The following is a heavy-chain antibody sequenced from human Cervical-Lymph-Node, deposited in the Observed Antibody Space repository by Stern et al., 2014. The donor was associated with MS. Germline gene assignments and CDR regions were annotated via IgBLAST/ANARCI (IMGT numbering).Heavy chain of an antibody. CDR2: ITESGTT. CDR3: TTGGDYYDSSGQYSESAEYFQH. D-gene: IGHD3-22*01. Sequence: EVQLVESGGGLVKPGGSLRLSCAASGFIFKNARMTWVRQAPGKGLEWVGRITESGTTDYAAPVKGRFTISRDDSKNTLFLQMNSLKTEDTAIYYCTTGGDYYDSSGQYSESAEYFQHWGQGTLVTVSS. CDR1: GFIFKNAR. V-gene: IGHV3-15*01. J-gene: IGHJ1*01.